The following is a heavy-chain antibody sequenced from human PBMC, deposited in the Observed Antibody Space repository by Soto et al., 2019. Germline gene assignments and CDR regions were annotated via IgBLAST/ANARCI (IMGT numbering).Heavy chain of an antibody. CDR2: INPNSGGT. CDR1: GYTFTGYY. CDR3: ARSQNRDGSGSYGGNYYYYGMDV. Sequence: GASVKVSCKASGYTFTGYYMHWVRQAPGQGLEWMGWINPNSGGTNYAQKFQGWVTMTRDTSISTAYMELSRLRSDDTAVYYCARSQNRDGSGSYGGNYYYYGMDVWGQGTTVTVSS. J-gene: IGHJ6*02. D-gene: IGHD3-10*01. V-gene: IGHV1-2*04.